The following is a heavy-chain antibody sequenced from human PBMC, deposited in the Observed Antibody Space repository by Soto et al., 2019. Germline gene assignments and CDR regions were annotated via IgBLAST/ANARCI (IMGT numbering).Heavy chain of an antibody. Sequence: QVQLVQSGAEVKKPGASVRVSCKASGYTFTIYAIHWVRQGPGQRLEWMGWTNAGNAKTKYSQKLRGRVNISGDTSERTSNVERSPLRAEDTAVYYFASEGAVAGNAHFDYWGQGTLVTVSS. J-gene: IGHJ4*02. V-gene: IGHV1-3*01. CDR2: TNAGNAKT. CDR3: ASEGAVAGNAHFDY. D-gene: IGHD6-19*01. CDR1: GYTFTIYA.